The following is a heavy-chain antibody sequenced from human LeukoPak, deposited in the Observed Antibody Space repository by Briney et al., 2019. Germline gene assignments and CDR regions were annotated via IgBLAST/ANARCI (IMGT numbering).Heavy chain of an antibody. CDR2: IHVSGNT. CDR3: ARGWELLNY. Sequence: SETRSLTCSVSGGSISSGNYYWNWIRQPAGKGLDWIGRIHVSGNTNLNPSLKSRVTISVDTSKNQFSLNLRSVTAADTAVYHCARGWELLNYWGRGTLVIVSS. CDR1: GGSISSGNYY. V-gene: IGHV4-61*02. J-gene: IGHJ4*02. D-gene: IGHD4-23*01.